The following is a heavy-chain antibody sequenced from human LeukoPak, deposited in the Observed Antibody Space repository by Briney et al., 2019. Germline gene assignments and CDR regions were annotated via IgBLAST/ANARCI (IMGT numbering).Heavy chain of an antibody. CDR1: GGTFSSYA. Sequence: ASVKVSCKASGGTFSSYAISWVRQAPGQGLEWMGGIIPIFGTANYAQKFQGRVTITADESTSTAYMELSSLRSEDTAVYYCARNAGLLWSNWFDPWGQGTLVTVSS. V-gene: IGHV1-69*13. CDR2: IIPIFGTA. D-gene: IGHD2-15*01. CDR3: ARNAGLLWSNWFDP. J-gene: IGHJ5*02.